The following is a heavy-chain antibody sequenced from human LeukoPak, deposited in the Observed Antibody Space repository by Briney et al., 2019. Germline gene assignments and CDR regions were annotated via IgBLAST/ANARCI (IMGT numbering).Heavy chain of an antibody. V-gene: IGHV4-4*07. CDR2: IYTSGST. Sequence: PSETLSLTCTVTGDSMSGSSYYWSWIRQPAGKGLEWIGRIYTSGSTNYNPSLKSRVTVSVDTSKNQFSLQLNSVTPEDTAVYYCARDGGGSYPYDAFDIWGQGTMVTVSS. CDR1: GDSMSGSSYY. J-gene: IGHJ3*02. CDR3: ARDGGGSYPYDAFDI. D-gene: IGHD1-26*01.